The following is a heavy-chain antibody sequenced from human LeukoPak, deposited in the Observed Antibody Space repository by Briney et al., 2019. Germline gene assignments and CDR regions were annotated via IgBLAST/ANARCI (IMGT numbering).Heavy chain of an antibody. CDR2: IETGGRT. D-gene: IGHD4-17*01. J-gene: IGHJ3*01. CDR1: GLIFSNYA. V-gene: IGHV3-69-1*01. Sequence: GGSLRLSCAASGLIFSNYAMNWVRQAPGKGLEWVSLIETGGRTYYADSVKGRFTISRDNAKNSVYLEMNSLRDEDTAVYYCAREGQKTGDSRFFMGRGPLFPFSSPSTRGQ. CDR3: AREGQKTGDSRFFMGRGPLFPFSSPST.